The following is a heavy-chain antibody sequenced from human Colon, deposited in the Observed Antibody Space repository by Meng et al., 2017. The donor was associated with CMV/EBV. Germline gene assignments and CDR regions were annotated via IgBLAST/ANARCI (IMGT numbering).Heavy chain of an antibody. Sequence: SVKVSCKASGGTFSTYTITWVRQAPGQGLEWMGRIIPILNRTDYAQSFQGRVSITADKSTSTAYMELSSLRSEDTAVYYCARNLGQNWNFEALDSWGQGTLVAVSS. J-gene: IGHJ4*02. CDR1: GGTFSTYT. V-gene: IGHV1-69*02. CDR2: IIPILNRT. D-gene: IGHD1-7*01. CDR3: ARNLGQNWNFEALDS.